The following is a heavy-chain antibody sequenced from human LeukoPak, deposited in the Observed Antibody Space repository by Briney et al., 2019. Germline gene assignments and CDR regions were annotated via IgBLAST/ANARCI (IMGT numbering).Heavy chain of an antibody. CDR1: GGSFSGYY. CDR3: ARVPAFYYGDYWTSSNYFDY. Sequence: PSETLSLTCAVYGGSFSGYYWSWIRQPPGKGLEWIGEINHSGSTNYNPSLKSRVTISVDTSKNQFSLKLSSVTAADTAVYYCARVPAFYYGDYWTSSNYFDYWGQGTLVTVSS. J-gene: IGHJ4*02. CDR2: INHSGST. D-gene: IGHD4-17*01. V-gene: IGHV4-34*01.